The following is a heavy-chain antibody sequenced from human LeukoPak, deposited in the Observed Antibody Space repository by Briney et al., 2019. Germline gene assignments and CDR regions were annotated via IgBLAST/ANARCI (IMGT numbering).Heavy chain of an antibody. J-gene: IGHJ4*02. Sequence: GASVKVSCKVSGYTLTELSMHWVRQAPGKGLEWMGRIIPILGIANYAQKFQGRVTITADKSTSTAYMELSSLRSEDTAVYYCARVMVRGVTIPLYHFDYWGQGTLVTVSS. V-gene: IGHV1-69*04. CDR2: IIPILGIA. CDR1: GYTLTELS. D-gene: IGHD3-10*01. CDR3: ARVMVRGVTIPLYHFDY.